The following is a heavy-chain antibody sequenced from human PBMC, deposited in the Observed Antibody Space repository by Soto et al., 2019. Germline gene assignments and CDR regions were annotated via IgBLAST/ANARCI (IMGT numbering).Heavy chain of an antibody. D-gene: IGHD6-13*01. CDR1: GGSISSYY. V-gene: IGHV4-59*01. CDR2: IYYSGST. Sequence: SETLSLTCPVSGGSISSYYWSWIRQPPGKGLEWIGYIYYSGSTNYNPSLKSRVTISVDTSKNQFSLKLSSVTAADTAVYYCARENGGRHIAAAGGWFDPWGQGTLVTVSS. J-gene: IGHJ5*02. CDR3: ARENGGRHIAAAGGWFDP.